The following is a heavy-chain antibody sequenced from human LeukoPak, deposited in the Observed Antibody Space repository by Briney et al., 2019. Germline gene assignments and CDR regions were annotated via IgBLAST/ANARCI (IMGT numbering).Heavy chain of an antibody. V-gene: IGHV3-48*03. D-gene: IGHD2-2*01. Sequence: GGSLRLSCVASGFTFSSYEMNWVRQAPGKGLEWISYIGISSGNTKYADSVKGRFTISGDKAKNSLYLQMNSLRVEDTAVYYCARDTKYAFDNWGQGTLVTVSS. CDR1: GFTFSSYE. CDR2: IGISSGNT. J-gene: IGHJ4*02. CDR3: ARDTKYAFDN.